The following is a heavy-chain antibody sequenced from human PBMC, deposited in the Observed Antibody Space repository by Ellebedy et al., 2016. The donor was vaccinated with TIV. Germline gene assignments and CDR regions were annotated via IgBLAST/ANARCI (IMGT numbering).Heavy chain of an antibody. CDR1: GFTFSSYG. Sequence: GGSLRLXXAASGFTFSSYGMHWVRQAPGKGLEWVAIISYDGSNKYYVDSVKGRFTISRDNSKNMLYLQMNSLRVEDTAVYYCARPPPQCSSTSCYGDWFDPWGQGTLVTVSS. D-gene: IGHD2-2*01. J-gene: IGHJ5*02. V-gene: IGHV3-33*05. CDR2: ISYDGSNK. CDR3: ARPPPQCSSTSCYGDWFDP.